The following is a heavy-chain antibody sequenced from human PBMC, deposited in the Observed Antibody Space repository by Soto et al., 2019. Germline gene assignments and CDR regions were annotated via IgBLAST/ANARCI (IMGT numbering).Heavy chain of an antibody. Sequence: GGSLRLSCAASGFTFSSYAMSWVRQAPGKGLEWVSAISGSGGSTYYADSVKGRFTISRDNSKNTLYLQMNSLRAEDTAVYYCAKPPGPYGGKRHWYLDLWGRGTLVTVSS. CDR1: GFTFSSYA. CDR3: AKPPGPYGGKRHWYLDL. D-gene: IGHD4-17*01. J-gene: IGHJ2*01. V-gene: IGHV3-23*01. CDR2: ISGSGGST.